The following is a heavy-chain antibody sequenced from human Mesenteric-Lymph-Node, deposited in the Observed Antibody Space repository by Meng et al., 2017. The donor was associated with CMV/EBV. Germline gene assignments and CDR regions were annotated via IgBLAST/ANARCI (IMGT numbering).Heavy chain of an antibody. J-gene: IGHJ6*02. CDR2: ISGSGGST. Sequence: GESLKISCAASGFTFSSYAMSWVRQAPGKGLEWVSAISGSGGSTYYADSVKGRFTISRDNSGNTLYLQINSLRAEDTALYYCAKDKRGDIVVVPTVHYYYYGMDVWGQGTTVTVSS. D-gene: IGHD2-2*01. CDR3: AKDKRGDIVVVPTVHYYYYGMDV. V-gene: IGHV3-23*01. CDR1: GFTFSSYA.